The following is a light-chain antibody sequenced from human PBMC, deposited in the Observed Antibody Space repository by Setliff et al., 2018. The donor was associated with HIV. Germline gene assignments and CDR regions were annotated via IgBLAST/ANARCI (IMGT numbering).Light chain of an antibody. J-gene: IGLJ1*01. Sequence: QSALTQPASVSGFPGQSITISCTGTNSDIGAYNYVSWYQQYPGKAPKLMIYDVSNRPSGVSNRFSGSKSGNTASLTISGLQAEDEADYYCCSYSSSSTLYVFGTGTKGTVL. V-gene: IGLV2-14*03. CDR3: CSYSSSSTLYV. CDR2: DVS. CDR1: NSDIGAYNY.